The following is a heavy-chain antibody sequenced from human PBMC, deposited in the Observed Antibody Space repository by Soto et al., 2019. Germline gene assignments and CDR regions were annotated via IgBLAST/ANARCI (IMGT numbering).Heavy chain of an antibody. V-gene: IGHV4-59*01. CDR3: AANLIFDYNSTNYNYFHS. D-gene: IGHD2-2*01. CDR2: ISYSGST. Sequence: PSETLSLTCTVSGAPISTYYWSWIRQPPGKGLEWIGYISYSGSTNYNPSLKSRVTISVDASKNQISLQVRSATAADAAVYYCAANLIFDYNSTNYNYFHSWGQATLVTVPS. J-gene: IGHJ4*02. CDR1: GAPISTYY.